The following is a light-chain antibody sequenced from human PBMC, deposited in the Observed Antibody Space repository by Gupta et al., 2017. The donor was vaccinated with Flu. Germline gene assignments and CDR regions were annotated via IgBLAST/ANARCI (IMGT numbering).Light chain of an antibody. CDR2: ASA. CDR1: QDIRND. Sequence: DIQMTQSPSSLSASVGDRVAVTCRASQDIRNDLDWYQQKPGKAPKRLIYASASLQSGVPSRFSGSGSGTEFTLIISSLQPEDFATYYCLQHNSFPLSCGQGTKLEI. J-gene: IGKJ2*03. CDR3: LQHNSFPLS. V-gene: IGKV1-17*01.